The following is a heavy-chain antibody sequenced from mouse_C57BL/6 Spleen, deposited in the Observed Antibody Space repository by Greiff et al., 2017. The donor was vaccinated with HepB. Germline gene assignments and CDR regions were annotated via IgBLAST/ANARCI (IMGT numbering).Heavy chain of an antibody. CDR3: ASRNYQLACSAH. CDR1: GNTFTRYW. V-gene: IGHV1-64*01. J-gene: IGHJ3*01. D-gene: IGHD3-1*01. Sequence: QVQLQQPGAELVKPGASVKLCCKTSGNTFTRYWMHWVKQRPGQGLEWIGMIHPNSGSTNYNEKFKSKATLTVDKSSSTAYMQLSSLTSEDSAVYYCASRNYQLACSAHCCQGTPFTVSP. CDR2: IHPNSGST.